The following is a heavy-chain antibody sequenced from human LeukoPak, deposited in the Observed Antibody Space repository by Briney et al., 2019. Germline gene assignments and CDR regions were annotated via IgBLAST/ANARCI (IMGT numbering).Heavy chain of an antibody. CDR2: ISYDGSNK. CDR1: GFTFSSYA. D-gene: IGHD3-22*01. Sequence: GGSLRLSCAASGFTFSSYAMHWVRQAPGKGLEWVAVISYDGSNKYYADSVKGRFTISRDNSKNTLYLQMNSLRAEDTAVYYCARGQYYYDSSGYYRYWDQGTLVTVSS. J-gene: IGHJ4*02. V-gene: IGHV3-30-3*01. CDR3: ARGQYYYDSSGYYRY.